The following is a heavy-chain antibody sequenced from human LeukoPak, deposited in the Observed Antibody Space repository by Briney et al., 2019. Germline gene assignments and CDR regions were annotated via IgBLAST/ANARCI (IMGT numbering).Heavy chain of an antibody. CDR2: IYYSGST. J-gene: IGHJ4*02. CDR1: GGSISSSSYY. Sequence: SETLSLTCTVSGGSISSSSYYWGWIRQPRGKGLEWIGSIYYSGSTYYNPSLKSRVTISIDTSKKQFSLKLSSVTAADTAVYYCARGLYYYGSGSYYTKWGQGTLVTVSS. CDR3: ARGLYYYGSGSYYTK. D-gene: IGHD3-10*01. V-gene: IGHV4-39*07.